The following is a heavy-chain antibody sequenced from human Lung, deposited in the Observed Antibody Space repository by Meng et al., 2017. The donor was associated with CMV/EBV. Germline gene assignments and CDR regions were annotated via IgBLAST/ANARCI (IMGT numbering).Heavy chain of an antibody. D-gene: IGHD1-1*01. CDR1: GSTISNAK. Sequence: SCAGSGSTISNAKISWVRQAPGKGLEWVARIKPTTEHETIDYAAPVEGRFTISRDDSRNTVYLQMNSLKSEDTAVYFCTTVNWNYYDYWGQGTVVTVSS. V-gene: IGHV3-15*01. CDR2: IKPTTEHETI. J-gene: IGHJ4*02. CDR3: TTVNWNYYDY.